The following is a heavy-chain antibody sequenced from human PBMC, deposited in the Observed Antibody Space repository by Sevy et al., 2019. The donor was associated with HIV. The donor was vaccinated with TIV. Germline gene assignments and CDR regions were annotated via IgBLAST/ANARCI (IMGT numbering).Heavy chain of an antibody. D-gene: IGHD6-25*01. CDR3: ARGRVWDTSGYYGAFDV. V-gene: IGHV4-30-2*01. J-gene: IGHJ3*01. CDR1: GASISSGGYS. Sequence: SETLSLTCAVSGASISSGGYSWNWIRQPPGKGLEWMGYIFQSGATYYIPSLQSRVTISVDMSKNQFSLNLRSLTVADTAVYYCARGRVWDTSGYYGAFDVWGQGTTVTVSS. CDR2: IFQSGAT.